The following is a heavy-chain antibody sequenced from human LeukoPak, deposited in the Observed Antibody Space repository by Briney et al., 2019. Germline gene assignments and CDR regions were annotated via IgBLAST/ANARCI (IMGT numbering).Heavy chain of an antibody. CDR2: ISAYNGNT. Sequence: GSVKVSCKASGYTFTSYGISWVRQAPGQGLAWMGWISAYNGNTNYAQKLQGRVTMTTDTSTSTAYMELRSLRSDDTAVYYCARDKEYYGSGSYYILGYWGQGTLVTVSS. J-gene: IGHJ4*02. CDR3: ARDKEYYGSGSYYILGY. CDR1: GYTFTSYG. V-gene: IGHV1-18*04. D-gene: IGHD3-10*01.